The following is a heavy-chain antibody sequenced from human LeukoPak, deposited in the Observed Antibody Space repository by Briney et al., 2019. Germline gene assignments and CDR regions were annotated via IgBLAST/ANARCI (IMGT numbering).Heavy chain of an antibody. CDR2: IIPIFGTA. V-gene: IGHV1-69*13. Sequence: SVKVSCKASGGTFSSYAISWVRQAPGQGLEWMGGIIPIFGTANYAQKFQGRVTITADESTSTAYMELSSLRSEDTAVYYCATVVYYYDSSGYAFDIWGQGTMVTVSS. D-gene: IGHD3-22*01. J-gene: IGHJ3*02. CDR1: GGTFSSYA. CDR3: ATVVYYYDSSGYAFDI.